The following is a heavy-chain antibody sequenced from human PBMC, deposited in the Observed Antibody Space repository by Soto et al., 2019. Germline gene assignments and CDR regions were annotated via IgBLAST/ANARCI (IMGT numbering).Heavy chain of an antibody. CDR3: ARGADYDILTGYYYYYYGMDV. D-gene: IGHD3-9*01. J-gene: IGHJ6*02. CDR2: IYYSGST. V-gene: IGHV4-59*01. CDR1: GGSISSYY. Sequence: TLSLTCTVSGGSISSYYWSWIRQPPGKGLEWIGYIYYSGSTNYNPSLKSRVTISVDTSKNQFSLKLSSVTAADTAVYYCARGADYDILTGYYYYYYGMDVWGQGTTVTVSS.